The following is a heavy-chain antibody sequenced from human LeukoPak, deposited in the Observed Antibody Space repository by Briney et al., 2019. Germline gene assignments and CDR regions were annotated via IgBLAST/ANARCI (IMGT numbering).Heavy chain of an antibody. Sequence: QTGGSPRLSCAASGFTFSSYAMSWVRQAPGKGLEWVAFIRYDGSEKYYGDSVKGRFTISRDNSENTLYLQMNSLRPEDTAVYYCARDLGNRGPSYYWGQGTLVTVSS. CDR1: GFTFSSYA. CDR3: ARDLGNRGPSYY. D-gene: IGHD2/OR15-2a*01. V-gene: IGHV3-30*02. J-gene: IGHJ4*02. CDR2: IRYDGSEK.